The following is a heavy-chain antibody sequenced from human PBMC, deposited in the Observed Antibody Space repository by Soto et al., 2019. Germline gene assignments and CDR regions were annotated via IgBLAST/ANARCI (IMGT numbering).Heavy chain of an antibody. CDR2: IWYDGSNK. J-gene: IGHJ4*02. Sequence: GGSLRLSCAASGFTFSSYGMHWVRQAPGKGLEWVAVIWYDGSNKYYADSVKGRFTISRDNSKNTLYLQVNSLRAEDTAVYYCARDGYGSGSYYIDYWGQGTLVTVSS. V-gene: IGHV3-33*01. CDR3: ARDGYGSGSYYIDY. CDR1: GFTFSSYG. D-gene: IGHD3-10*01.